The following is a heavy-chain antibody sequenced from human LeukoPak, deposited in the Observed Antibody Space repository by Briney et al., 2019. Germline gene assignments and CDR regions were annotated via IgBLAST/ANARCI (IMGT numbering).Heavy chain of an antibody. D-gene: IGHD3-10*01. Sequence: SETLSLTCTVSGGSISSYYWSWLRQPPGKGLEWIGYIYYSGSTNYNPSLKSRVTISVDTSKNQFSLKLSSVTAADTAVYYCGRGGYGSGSFDYWGQGTLVTVSS. J-gene: IGHJ4*02. CDR3: GRGGYGSGSFDY. CDR1: GGSISSYY. V-gene: IGHV4-59*01. CDR2: IYYSGST.